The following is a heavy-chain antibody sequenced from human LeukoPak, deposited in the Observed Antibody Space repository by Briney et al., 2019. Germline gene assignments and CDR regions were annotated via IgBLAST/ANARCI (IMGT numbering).Heavy chain of an antibody. D-gene: IGHD3-10*01. J-gene: IGHJ4*02. CDR1: GGSISSYY. CDR3: ARVKYYYGSGRYLDY. Sequence: SETLSLTCTVSGGSISSYYWSWIRQPPGKGLEFIGYIYYSGSTNYNPSLKSRVTISVDTSKNQFSLKLSSVTAADTAVYYCARVKYYYGSGRYLDYWGQGTLVTVSS. V-gene: IGHV4-59*12. CDR2: IYYSGST.